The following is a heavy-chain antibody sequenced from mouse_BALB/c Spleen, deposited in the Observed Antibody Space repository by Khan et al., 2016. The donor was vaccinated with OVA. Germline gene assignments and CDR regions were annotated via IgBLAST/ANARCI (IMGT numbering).Heavy chain of an antibody. V-gene: IGHV6-6*01. J-gene: IGHJ3*01. CDR3: TRRDAWFAY. D-gene: IGHD3-3*01. Sequence: VQLKESGGGLVQPGGSMKLSCAASGFTFSDAWMDWVRQHPEKGLEWVADIRSKANNPTSYYAVSVKGSFTISRSDSKCSLYLQMISSRAEDTGIYYGTRRDAWFAYWGQGTMLTVSA. CDR1: GFTFSDAW. CDR2: IRSKANNPTS.